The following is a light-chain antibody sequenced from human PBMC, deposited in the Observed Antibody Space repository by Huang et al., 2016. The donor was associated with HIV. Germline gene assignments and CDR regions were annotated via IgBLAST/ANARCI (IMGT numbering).Light chain of an antibody. J-gene: IGKJ4*01. CDR1: QSVSRN. Sequence: EIVMTQSPATLLVSAGERAILSCSASQSVSRNLSWYQQTPGQAPRLLIYCASTSATGIPDRFSGSGSGTDITLTITSLQSEDGAIDYWQQYDDWTPECTFGGGTKVEVK. CDR3: QQYDDWTPECT. CDR2: CAS. V-gene: IGKV3-15*01.